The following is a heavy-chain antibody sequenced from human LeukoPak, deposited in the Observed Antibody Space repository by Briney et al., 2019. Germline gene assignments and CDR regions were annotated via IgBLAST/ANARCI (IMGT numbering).Heavy chain of an antibody. V-gene: IGHV3-23*01. Sequence: GGSLRLSCAASGFTFSTYAVNWVRQAPGKGLEWVSTISGSGDSTYYADSVKGRFTISRDNSKNTLYLQMNSLRAEDTAVYYCARSIAVAGTFDYWGQGTLVTVSS. J-gene: IGHJ4*02. D-gene: IGHD6-19*01. CDR3: ARSIAVAGTFDY. CDR2: ISGSGDST. CDR1: GFTFSTYA.